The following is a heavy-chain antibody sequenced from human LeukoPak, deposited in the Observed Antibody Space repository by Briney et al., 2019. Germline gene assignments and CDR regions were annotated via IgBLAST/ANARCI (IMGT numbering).Heavy chain of an antibody. CDR1: GGSFSGYY. V-gene: IGHV4-34*01. D-gene: IGHD3-10*01. CDR3: ARVPGFGELFVFDY. CDR2: INHSGST. Sequence: SETLSLTCAVYGGSFSGYYWSWIRQPPGKGLEWIGEINHSGSTNYNPSLKSRVTISVDTSKNQLSLKLSSVTAADAAVYYCARVPGFGELFVFDYWGQGTLVTVSS. J-gene: IGHJ4*02.